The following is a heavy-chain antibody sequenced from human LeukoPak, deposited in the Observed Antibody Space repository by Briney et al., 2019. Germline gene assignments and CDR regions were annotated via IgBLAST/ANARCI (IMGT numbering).Heavy chain of an antibody. CDR2: INHTGST. CDR1: GGSLSGHY. V-gene: IGHV4-34*01. D-gene: IGHD2-15*01. CDR3: ARDPPRQVVVVATDAFDI. Sequence: SETLSLTCAVYGGSLSGHYWSWIRQPPGKGLEWIGEINHTGSTNYSPSLKSRVTISVDPSKNQFSLKLSSVTAADTAVYYCARDPPRQVVVVATDAFDIWGQGTMVTVSS. J-gene: IGHJ3*02.